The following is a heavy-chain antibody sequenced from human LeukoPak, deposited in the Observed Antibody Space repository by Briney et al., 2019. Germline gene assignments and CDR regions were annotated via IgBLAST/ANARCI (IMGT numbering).Heavy chain of an antibody. V-gene: IGHV4-30-4*01. CDR3: ARDSYYDILTGYYPYYYYGMDV. Sequence: SETLSLTCAVSGGSIKSNNWWSWVRQPPGKGLEWIGYIYYGGSAYYNPSLMGRVSISIDTSKNQFSLKVDSVTAADTAVYYCARDSYYDILTGYYPYYYYGMDVWGHGTTVTVSS. CDR2: IYYGGSA. CDR1: GGSIKSNNW. D-gene: IGHD3-9*01. J-gene: IGHJ6*02.